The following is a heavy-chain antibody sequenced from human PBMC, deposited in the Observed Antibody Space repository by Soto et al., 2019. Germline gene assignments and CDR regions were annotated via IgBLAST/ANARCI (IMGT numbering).Heavy chain of an antibody. V-gene: IGHV3-33*01. J-gene: IGHJ5*02. Sequence: GGSLRLSCAASGFTFSSYGMHWVRQAPGKGLEWVAVIWYDGSNKYYADSVKGRFTISRDNSKNTLYLQMNSLRAEDTAVYYCARDGVVVAATSWFDPWGQGTPVTVSS. CDR3: ARDGVVVAATSWFDP. D-gene: IGHD2-15*01. CDR1: GFTFSSYG. CDR2: IWYDGSNK.